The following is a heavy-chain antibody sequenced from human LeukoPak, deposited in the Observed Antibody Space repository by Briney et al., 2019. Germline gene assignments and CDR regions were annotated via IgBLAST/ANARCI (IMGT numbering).Heavy chain of an antibody. J-gene: IGHJ4*02. CDR2: ISGSGSTK. V-gene: IGHV3-48*03. Sequence: GGSLRLSCAASGFTFSSYEMNWVRQAPGKGLEWVSYISGSGSTKYYADSVKGRFTISRDNAKNSLYLQMNSLRAEDTAVYYCARMGSSWYYFDYWGQGTLVTVSS. CDR3: ARMGSSWYYFDY. D-gene: IGHD6-13*01. CDR1: GFTFSSYE.